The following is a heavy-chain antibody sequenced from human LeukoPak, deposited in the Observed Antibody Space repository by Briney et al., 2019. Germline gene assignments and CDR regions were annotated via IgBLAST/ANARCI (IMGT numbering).Heavy chain of an antibody. J-gene: IGHJ4*02. V-gene: IGHV3-7*01. Sequence: PGGSLRLSCAASGFTFSSYWMSWVRQAPGKGLEWVANIKQDGSEKYYVDSVKGRFTISRDNAKNSLYLQMNSLRAEDTAVYYCANLYSSSWYGGYCFDYWGQGTLVTVSS. CDR3: ANLYSSSWYGGYCFDY. CDR2: IKQDGSEK. CDR1: GFTFSSYW. D-gene: IGHD6-13*01.